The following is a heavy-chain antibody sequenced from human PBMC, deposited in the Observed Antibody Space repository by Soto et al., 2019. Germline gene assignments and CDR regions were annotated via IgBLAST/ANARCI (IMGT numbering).Heavy chain of an antibody. CDR3: AREMRGSYTERGKHAFDI. J-gene: IGHJ3*02. Sequence: QVQLVESGGGVVQPGRSLRLSCAASGFTFSSYGMHWVRQAPGKGLEWVAVIWYDGSNKYYADSVKGRFTISRDNSKNTLYLQMNSLRAEDTAVYYCAREMRGSYTERGKHAFDIWGQGTMVTVSS. D-gene: IGHD1-26*01. CDR1: GFTFSSYG. CDR2: IWYDGSNK. V-gene: IGHV3-33*01.